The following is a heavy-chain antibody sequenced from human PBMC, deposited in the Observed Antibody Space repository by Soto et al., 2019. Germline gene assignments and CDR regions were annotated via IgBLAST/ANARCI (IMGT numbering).Heavy chain of an antibody. V-gene: IGHV3-30*12. CDR2: IAYDGSNK. J-gene: IGHJ4*02. CDR3: ARDSQQEIDY. D-gene: IGHD6-13*01. Sequence: GGSLRLSCAASVFIVSNYGMHWVRQAPFTGLEWVAGIAYDGSNKCNADSVKGRFTNSRDNSRNTLYVQMNSLRGDDTAVYYCARDSQQEIDYWGQG. CDR1: VFIVSNYG.